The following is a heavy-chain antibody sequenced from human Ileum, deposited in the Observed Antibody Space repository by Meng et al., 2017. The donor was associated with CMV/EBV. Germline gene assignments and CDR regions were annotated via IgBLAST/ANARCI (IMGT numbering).Heavy chain of an antibody. J-gene: IGHJ5*01. Sequence: GESLKISCTASGFTFSHYWMTWVHQVPGKGLEWMANIKEDGSQTVYVDSVKGRFTISRDNAKTSLYLQMDSLRAEDTAAYYCVRDEWGDSWGQGTLVTVSS. CDR1: GFTFSHYW. CDR2: IKEDGSQT. CDR3: VRDEWGDS. D-gene: IGHD3-16*01. V-gene: IGHV3-7*01.